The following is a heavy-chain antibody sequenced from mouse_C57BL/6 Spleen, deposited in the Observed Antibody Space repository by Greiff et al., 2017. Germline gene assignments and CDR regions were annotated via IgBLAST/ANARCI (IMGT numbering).Heavy chain of an antibody. V-gene: IGHV10-1*01. J-gene: IGHJ4*01. CDR3: VRDGYYVRGYAMDY. CDR1: GFSFNTYA. CDR2: IRSKSNNYAT. D-gene: IGHD1-1*01. Sequence: DVKLVESGGGLVQPKGSLKLSCAASGFSFNTYAMNWVRQAPGKGLEWVARIRSKSNNYATYYADSVKDRFTISRDDSESMLYLQMNNLKTEDTAMYYCVRDGYYVRGYAMDYWGQGTSVTVSS.